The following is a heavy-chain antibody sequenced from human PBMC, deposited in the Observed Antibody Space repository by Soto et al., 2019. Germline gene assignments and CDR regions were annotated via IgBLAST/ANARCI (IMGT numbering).Heavy chain of an antibody. D-gene: IGHD2-21*02. V-gene: IGHV4-59*08. CDR1: SGSISSLD. CDR3: SRCTSCGGDWNWLDY. Sequence: SEPLSLACFITSGSISSLDGGWVRQPPEKGLASIGTISYTGNTRYNPSLMTRVTISLYTSRNQFFLKVNSVAASAPAVYYWSRCTSCGGDWNWLDYSAPVTLVTVS. CDR2: ISYTGNT. J-gene: IGHJ4*02.